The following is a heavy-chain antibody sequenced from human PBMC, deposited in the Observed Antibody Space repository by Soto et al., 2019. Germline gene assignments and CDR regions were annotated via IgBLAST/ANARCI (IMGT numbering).Heavy chain of an antibody. CDR1: GGPIRSYY. CDR3: ARHAYCSGGSCYSPYYYYYYMDV. D-gene: IGHD2-15*01. J-gene: IGHJ6*03. Sequence: PSETLSPTRPFSGGPIRSYYWSWVPEPPGKGPGGVGYIYYSGSTNYNPSLKSRVTISVDTSKNQFSLKLSSVTAADTAVYYCARHAYCSGGSCYSPYYYYYYMDVWGKGTTVTVSS. V-gene: IGHV4-59*08. CDR2: IYYSGST.